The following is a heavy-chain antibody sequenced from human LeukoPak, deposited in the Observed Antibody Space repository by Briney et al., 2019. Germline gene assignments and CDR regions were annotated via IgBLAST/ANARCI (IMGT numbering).Heavy chain of an antibody. Sequence: GGSLRLSCAASGFTFGAYGMSWLRQAPGKGLERVGFIRSKTYGGTAEYAASVKGRFTISRDDSKSIAYLQMNSLKAEDTAVYYCSRGLGSGNPVDIWGQGTMVTVS. J-gene: IGHJ3*02. CDR3: SRGLGSGNPVDI. V-gene: IGHV3-49*03. CDR2: IRSKTYGGTA. CDR1: GFTFGAYG. D-gene: IGHD3-10*01.